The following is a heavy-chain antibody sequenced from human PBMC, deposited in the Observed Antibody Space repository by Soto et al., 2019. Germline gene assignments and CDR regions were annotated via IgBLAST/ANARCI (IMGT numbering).Heavy chain of an antibody. CDR1: GGSISSGGYY. V-gene: IGHV4-31*03. Sequence: PSETLSLTCTVSGGSISSGGYYWSWIRQHPGRGLEWIGYIYYSGSTYYNPSLKSRVTISVDTSKNQFSLKLSSVNAADTAVYYCASTYYDFWRGYTPLNYYYGMAVWGQGTTVTVSS. CDR2: IYYSGST. J-gene: IGHJ6*02. D-gene: IGHD3-3*01. CDR3: ASTYYDFWRGYTPLNYYYGMAV.